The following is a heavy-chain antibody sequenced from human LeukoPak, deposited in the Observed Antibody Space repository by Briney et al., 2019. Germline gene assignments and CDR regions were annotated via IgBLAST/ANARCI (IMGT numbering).Heavy chain of an antibody. CDR3: ARGLITMGLY. D-gene: IGHD3-10*01. V-gene: IGHV4-31*03. CDR1: GGSISSGGYY. J-gene: IGHJ4*02. Sequence: SQTLSLTCTVSGGSISSGGYYWSWIRQHPGKGLEWIGYIYYSGSTYYNPSLKSRVTISVDTSKNQFSLKLSSVTAADTAAYYCARGLITMGLYWGQGTLVTVSS. CDR2: IYYSGST.